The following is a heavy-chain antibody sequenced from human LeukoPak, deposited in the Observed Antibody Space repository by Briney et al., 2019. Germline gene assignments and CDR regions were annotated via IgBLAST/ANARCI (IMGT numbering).Heavy chain of an antibody. Sequence: GGSLRLSCTASGFAYSTYNMHWVRQAPGKGLEWLSYISSYSKTIYYADSVRGRFTISRDNAENSLYLQMHGLRVEDTAVYYCARGSYSGRGSLDSWGQGTLVTVSS. CDR3: ARGSYSGRGSLDS. D-gene: IGHD6-19*01. J-gene: IGHJ4*02. CDR1: GFAYSTYN. CDR2: ISSYSKTI. V-gene: IGHV3-48*04.